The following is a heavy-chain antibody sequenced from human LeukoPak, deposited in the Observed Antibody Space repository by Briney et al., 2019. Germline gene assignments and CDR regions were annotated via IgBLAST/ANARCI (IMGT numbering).Heavy chain of an antibody. CDR1: GGTFSSYA. D-gene: IGHD5-18*01. J-gene: IGHJ6*04. CDR2: IIPIFGTA. V-gene: IGHV1-69*06. Sequence: ASVKVSCKASGGTFSSYAISWVRQAPGQGLEWMGGIIPIFGTANYAQKFQGRVTITADKSTSTAYMELRSLRSDDTAVYYCARDEGYSYGLPYYYGMDVWGKGTTVTVSS. CDR3: ARDEGYSYGLPYYYGMDV.